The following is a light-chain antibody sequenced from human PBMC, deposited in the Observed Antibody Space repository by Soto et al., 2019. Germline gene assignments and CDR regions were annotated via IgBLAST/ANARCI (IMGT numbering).Light chain of an antibody. V-gene: IGKV3-20*01. CDR3: QQYGISPRT. CDR2: GAS. J-gene: IGKJ1*01. Sequence: EIVLTQSPGTLSLSPGESATLSCRASQSVSSANLAWYQQKPGQAPRLLIYGASSRATGIPDRFSGSGSGTDFTLTISRLEPEDFVVYYCQQYGISPRTFGQGTKVDIK. CDR1: QSVSSAN.